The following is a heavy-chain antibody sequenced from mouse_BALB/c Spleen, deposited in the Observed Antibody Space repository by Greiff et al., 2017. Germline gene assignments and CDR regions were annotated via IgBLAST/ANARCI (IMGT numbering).Heavy chain of an antibody. J-gene: IGHJ4*01. CDR3: AREGYGGLMDY. Sequence: ESGPGLVKPSQSLSLTCSVTGYSITSGYYWNWIRQFPGNKLEWMGYISYDGSNNYNPSLKNRISITRDTSKNQFFLKLNSVTTEDTATYYCAREGYGGLMDYWGQGTSVTVSS. CDR1: GYSITSGYY. CDR2: ISYDGSN. D-gene: IGHD1-1*02. V-gene: IGHV3-6*02.